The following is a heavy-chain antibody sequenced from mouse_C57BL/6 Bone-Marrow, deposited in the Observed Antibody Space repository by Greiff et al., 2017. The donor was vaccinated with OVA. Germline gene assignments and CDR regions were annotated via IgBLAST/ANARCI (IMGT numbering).Heavy chain of an antibody. V-gene: IGHV1-81*01. CDR2: IYPRSGNT. CDR3: ARSFITTVGAY. CDR1: GYTFTSYG. J-gene: IGHJ3*01. D-gene: IGHD1-1*01. Sequence: VQLQQSGAELARPGASVKLSCKASGYTFTSYGISWVKQRPGQGLEWIGEIYPRSGNTYYNEKFKGKATLTADKSSSTAYMELRSLTSEDSAVYFCARSFITTVGAYWGQGTLVTVSA.